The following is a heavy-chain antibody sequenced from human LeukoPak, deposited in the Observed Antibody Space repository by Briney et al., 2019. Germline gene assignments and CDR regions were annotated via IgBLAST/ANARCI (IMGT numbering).Heavy chain of an antibody. CDR2: ISNSGSSI. D-gene: IGHD5-24*01. V-gene: IGHV3-11*04. Sequence: GGSLRLSCAASGFTFSDSYMTWIRQAPGKGLEWVSYISNSGSSIYYADSVKGRFTTSRDNAKSSLYLQMNSLRAEDTAVYYCGRRQSNFRRWLQVSRYFDLWGRGTLVTVSS. CDR1: GFTFSDSY. J-gene: IGHJ2*01. CDR3: GRRQSNFRRWLQVSRYFDL.